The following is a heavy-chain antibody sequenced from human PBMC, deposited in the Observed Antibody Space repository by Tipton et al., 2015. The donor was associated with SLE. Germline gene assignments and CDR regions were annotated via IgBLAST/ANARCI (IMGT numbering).Heavy chain of an antibody. CDR2: IYSSGST. V-gene: IGHV4-4*07. J-gene: IGHJ4*02. CDR1: DGSISSYY. Sequence: TLSLTCTVSDGSISSYYWSWIRQPAGKGLEWIGRIYSSGSTNYNPSLKSRVTMSVDSSKNQFSLKLSSVTAADTAVYYCAREAAATGRDLDYWGQGTLVTVSP. CDR3: AREAAATGRDLDY. D-gene: IGHD6-13*01.